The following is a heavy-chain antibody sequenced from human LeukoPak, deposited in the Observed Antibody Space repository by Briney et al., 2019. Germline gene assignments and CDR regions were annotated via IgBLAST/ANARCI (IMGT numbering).Heavy chain of an antibody. CDR3: ARDLITYDFWSGYYTPMDY. CDR1: GFTFSSYS. Sequence: GGSLRLSCAASGFTFSSYSMNWVRQAPGKGLEWVSYISSSSSTIYYADSVKGRFTISRDNARNSLYLQMNSLRAEDTAVYYCARDLITYDFWSGYYTPMDYWGQGTLVTVSS. CDR2: ISSSSSTI. V-gene: IGHV3-48*01. J-gene: IGHJ4*02. D-gene: IGHD3-3*01.